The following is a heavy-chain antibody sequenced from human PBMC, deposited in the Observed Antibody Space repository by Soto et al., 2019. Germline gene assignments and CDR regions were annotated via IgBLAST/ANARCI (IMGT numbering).Heavy chain of an antibody. D-gene: IGHD3-3*01. J-gene: IGHJ4*02. Sequence: PSETLSITGSVSGGSISGSYWSWIRQSPGKGLEWLGYVYYAGITNYSPSLGSLVSISVDTSKNEFSLRLSSVTAADPAVYFCARSVPVPVAHIAYWGQGTPVTVSS. CDR1: GGSISGSY. V-gene: IGHV4-59*01. CDR3: ARSVPVPVAHIAY. CDR2: VYYAGIT.